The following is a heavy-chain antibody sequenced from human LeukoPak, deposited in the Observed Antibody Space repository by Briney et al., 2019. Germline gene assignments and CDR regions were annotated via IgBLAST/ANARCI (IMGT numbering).Heavy chain of an antibody. Sequence: GGSLRLSCAASGFSFSSCALHWIRKAPGKGLEWVAVISYDGTNKFYAGSVKGRFTISRDKSENTMYLQMDSLRAEDTAVYYCAREPDYGDLYFDSWGQGILVTVSS. D-gene: IGHD4-17*01. V-gene: IGHV3-30*04. CDR3: AREPDYGDLYFDS. CDR1: GFSFSSCA. J-gene: IGHJ4*02. CDR2: ISYDGTNK.